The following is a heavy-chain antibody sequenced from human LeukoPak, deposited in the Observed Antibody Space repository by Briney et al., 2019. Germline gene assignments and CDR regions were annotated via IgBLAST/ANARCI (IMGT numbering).Heavy chain of an antibody. D-gene: IGHD3-10*01. CDR2: INPNSGGT. V-gene: IGHV1-2*02. J-gene: IGHJ4*02. CDR3: ARDLTVRGVIEDY. CDR1: GYTFTGYY. Sequence: ASVKVSCKASGYTFTGYYMHWVRQAPGQGLEWMGWINPNSGGTNYAQKFQGRVTMTRGTSISTAYMEPSRLRSDDTAVYYCARDLTVRGVIEDYWGQGTLVTVSS.